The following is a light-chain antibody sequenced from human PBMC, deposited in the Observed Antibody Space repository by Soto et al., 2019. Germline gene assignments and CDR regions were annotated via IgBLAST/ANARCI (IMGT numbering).Light chain of an antibody. CDR2: KAS. J-gene: IGKJ1*01. CDR1: QSISSW. V-gene: IGKV1-5*03. Sequence: DIQMTQSPSTLSASVGDRVTITCRASQSISSWLTWYQQKAGQAPKLLIYKASIVESGVPSRFSGSGSGTEFPLTICSLQPDDSATYYCQQYSYFATFGQGTRVEVK. CDR3: QQYSYFAT.